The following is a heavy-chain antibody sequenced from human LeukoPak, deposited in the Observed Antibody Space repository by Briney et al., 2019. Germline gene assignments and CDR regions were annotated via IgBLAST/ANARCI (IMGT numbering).Heavy chain of an antibody. CDR1: GGSISSYY. V-gene: IGHV4-59*01. Sequence: SETLSLTCTVSGGSISSYYWSWIRQPPEKKLEYIGYLYYSGSTNYNPSLKSRVTISVDTSKNQFSLKLSSVTAADTAVYYCARATYISGSLDYWGQGTLVTVSA. J-gene: IGHJ4*02. D-gene: IGHD3-10*01. CDR3: ARATYISGSLDY. CDR2: LYYSGST.